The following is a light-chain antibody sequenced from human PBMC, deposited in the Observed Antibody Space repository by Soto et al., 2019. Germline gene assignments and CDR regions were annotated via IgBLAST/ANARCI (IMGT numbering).Light chain of an antibody. CDR2: DAS. J-gene: IGKJ4*01. V-gene: IGKV1-33*01. CDR1: QDISNY. CDR3: QQYDNLPFT. Sequence: DIQMTQSPSSLSASVGDRVTITCQASQDISNYLKWYQQKPGKAPKLLIYDASNLETGVPSRFSGSGSGTDFTFTISRLQAEDIATYYCQQYDNLPFTFGGGTKVDIK.